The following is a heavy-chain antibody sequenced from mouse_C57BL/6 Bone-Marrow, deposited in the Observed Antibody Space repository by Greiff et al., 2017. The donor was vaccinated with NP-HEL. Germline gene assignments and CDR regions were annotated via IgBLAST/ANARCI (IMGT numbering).Heavy chain of an antibody. V-gene: IGHV1-54*01. Sequence: VKVVESGAELVRPGTSVKVSCKASGYAFTNYLIEWVKQRPGQGLEWIGVINPGSGGTNYNEKFKGKATLTADKSSSTAYMQLSSLTSEDSAVYFCARSLYYGNFYWYFDVWGTGTTVTVSS. CDR2: INPGSGGT. J-gene: IGHJ1*03. CDR3: ARSLYYGNFYWYFDV. D-gene: IGHD2-1*01. CDR1: GYAFTNYL.